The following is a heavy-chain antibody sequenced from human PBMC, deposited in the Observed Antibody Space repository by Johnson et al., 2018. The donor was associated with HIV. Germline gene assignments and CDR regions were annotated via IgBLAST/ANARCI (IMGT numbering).Heavy chain of an antibody. CDR2: ISSSGSTI. CDR1: GFTFSDHY. V-gene: IGHV3-11*04. Sequence: QVQLVESGGGLVKPGGSLRLSCAGSGFTFSDHYMSWIRQAPGKGLEWVSYISSSGSTIYYADSVKGRFTISRDNAKNSLYLQVNSLRAEDTAVYYCARDLGNWDSPRSAFDIWGKGTMVTVSS. J-gene: IGHJ3*02. D-gene: IGHD1/OR15-1a*01. CDR3: ARDLGNWDSPRSAFDI.